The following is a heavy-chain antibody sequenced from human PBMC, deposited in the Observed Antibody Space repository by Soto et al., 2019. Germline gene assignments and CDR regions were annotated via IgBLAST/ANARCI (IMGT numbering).Heavy chain of an antibody. CDR2: IGSSSSYI. CDR3: ARDLGSCSGGSCYSSDAFDI. D-gene: IGHD2-15*01. CDR1: GFTFSSYS. J-gene: IGHJ3*02. V-gene: IGHV3-21*01. Sequence: EVQLVESGGGLVKPGGSLRLSCAASGFTFSSYSMNWVRQAPGKGLEWVSSIGSSSSYIYYADSVKGRFTISRDNAKNSQYLQMNSLRAEDTAVYYCARDLGSCSGGSCYSSDAFDIWGQGTMVTVSS.